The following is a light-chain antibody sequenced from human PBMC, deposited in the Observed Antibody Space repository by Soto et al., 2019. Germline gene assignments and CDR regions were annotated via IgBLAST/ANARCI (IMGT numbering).Light chain of an antibody. CDR1: HDIRSE. J-gene: IGKJ1*01. CDR2: GAY. V-gene: IGKV3-15*01. Sequence: EIVMTQSPVTLSVSPGERATLSCRASHDIRSELAWYQQKPGQAPRLLMYGAYIRSTGIPARFSGSGSGTDFTLTISSLQSEDLAVYYCQQYINWTFGQGTKLEIK. CDR3: QQYINWT.